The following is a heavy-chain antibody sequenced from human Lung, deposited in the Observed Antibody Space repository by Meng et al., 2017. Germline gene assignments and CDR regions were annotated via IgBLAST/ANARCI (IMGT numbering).Heavy chain of an antibody. D-gene: IGHD4-11*01. V-gene: IGHV4-34*01. CDR3: ARGPTTMAHDFDY. CDR1: GGSFSDYY. Sequence: QGQLQQWGAGLLKPSETLSLTCVVSGGSFSDYYWSWIRQPPGKGLEWIGEINHSGSTNYNPSLESRATISVDTSQNNLSLKLSSVTAADSAVYYCARGPTTMAHDFDYWGQGILVTVSS. J-gene: IGHJ4*02. CDR2: INHSGST.